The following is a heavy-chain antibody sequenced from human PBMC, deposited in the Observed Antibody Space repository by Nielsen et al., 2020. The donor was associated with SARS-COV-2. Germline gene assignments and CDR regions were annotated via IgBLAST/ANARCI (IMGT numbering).Heavy chain of an antibody. Sequence: SLKISCAASGFTFDDYAMHWVRQAPGKGLEWVSGISWNSGSIGYADSVKGRFTISRDNPKNSLYLQMNSLRAEDTAVYYCARDAKNYDTSGYYHYYYFYVMDLWGQGTTVTVSS. D-gene: IGHD3-22*01. V-gene: IGHV3-9*01. J-gene: IGHJ6*02. CDR2: ISWNSGSI. CDR3: ARDAKNYDTSGYYHYYYFYVMDL. CDR1: GFTFDDYA.